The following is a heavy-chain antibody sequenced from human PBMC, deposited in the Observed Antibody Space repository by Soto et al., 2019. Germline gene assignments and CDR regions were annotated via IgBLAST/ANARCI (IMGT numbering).Heavy chain of an antibody. Sequence: ASVKVSCKVSGYTLTELSMHWVRQAPGKGLEWMGGFDPEDGETIYAQKFQGRVTMTEDTSTDTAYMELSSLRSEDTAVYYCATDLRGELLLDYWGQGTLVTVSS. CDR2: FDPEDGET. CDR3: ATDLRGELLLDY. V-gene: IGHV1-24*01. J-gene: IGHJ4*02. CDR1: GYTLTELS. D-gene: IGHD3-10*01.